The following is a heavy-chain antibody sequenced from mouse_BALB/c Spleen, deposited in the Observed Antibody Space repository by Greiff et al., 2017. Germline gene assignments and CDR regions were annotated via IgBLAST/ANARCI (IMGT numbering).Heavy chain of an antibody. J-gene: IGHJ2*01. Sequence: DVMLVESGGGLVKPGGSLKLSCAASGFTFSSYAMSWVRQSPEKRLVWVAEISSGGSYTYYPDTVTGRFTISRDHAKNTLYLEMSSLRSEDTAMYYCARLTGVYFDYWGQGTTLTVSS. CDR3: ARLTGVYFDY. V-gene: IGHV5-9-4*01. D-gene: IGHD4-1*01. CDR2: ISSGGSYT. CDR1: GFTFSSYA.